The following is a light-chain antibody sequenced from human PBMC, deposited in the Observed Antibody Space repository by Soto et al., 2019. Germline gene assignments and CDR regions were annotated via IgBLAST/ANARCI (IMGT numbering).Light chain of an antibody. CDR3: HQYGRSPGT. Sequence: ENVLTQSPGTLSLSPGERATLSCRASQSVTSSYLAWYQQKPGQAPRLLIYGASSRATGIPDRFSGSWSGTDFTLTISRLEPEDVAVYVCHQYGRSPGTFGQGTKLEIK. J-gene: IGKJ2*01. V-gene: IGKV3-20*01. CDR2: GAS. CDR1: QSVTSSY.